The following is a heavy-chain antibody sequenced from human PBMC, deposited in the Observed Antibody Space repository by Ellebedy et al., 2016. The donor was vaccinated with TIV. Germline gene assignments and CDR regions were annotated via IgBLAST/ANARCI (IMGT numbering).Heavy chain of an antibody. Sequence: GESLKISXAASGFTFSSYWMSWVRQAPGKGLEWVANIKQDGSEKYYVDSVKGRFTISRDNAKNSLYLQMNSLSAEDTAVYYCARAVGGSGSYWGQGTLVTVSP. CDR1: GFTFSSYW. CDR3: ARAVGGSGSY. D-gene: IGHD3-10*01. J-gene: IGHJ4*02. V-gene: IGHV3-7*01. CDR2: IKQDGSEK.